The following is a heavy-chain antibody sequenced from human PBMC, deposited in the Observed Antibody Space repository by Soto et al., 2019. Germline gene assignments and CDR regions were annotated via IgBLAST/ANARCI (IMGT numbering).Heavy chain of an antibody. CDR2: ISYDGTNK. Sequence: QVQLVESGGGGVQPGRSLRLSCAASGFTFSSYGVHWVRQAPGKGLEWVAVISYDGTNKYYPDSVKGRFSISRDNSKNTLDLQMNSLRAEDTAVYYCAKDSTHCSGGSCYLFDYWGQGTLVTVSS. D-gene: IGHD2-15*01. CDR3: AKDSTHCSGGSCYLFDY. CDR1: GFTFSSYG. J-gene: IGHJ4*02. V-gene: IGHV3-30*18.